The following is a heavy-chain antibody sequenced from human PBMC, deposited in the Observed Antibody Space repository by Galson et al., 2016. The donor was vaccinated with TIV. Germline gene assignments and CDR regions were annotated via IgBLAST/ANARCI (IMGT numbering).Heavy chain of an antibody. D-gene: IGHD5-18*01. Sequence: QSGAEVKKPGESLKISCKLSGYSFTSNWIGWVRQVPGKGLEWMGFMYPADSDTIYSPSFQGQVIMSADESVSTAYLQWRSLKDSDSAMYYCVRAPGYSGYSYGYFDSWGQGTLVIVSA. CDR1: GYSFTSNW. V-gene: IGHV5-51*03. J-gene: IGHJ4*02. CDR3: VRAPGYSGYSYGYFDS. CDR2: MYPADSDT.